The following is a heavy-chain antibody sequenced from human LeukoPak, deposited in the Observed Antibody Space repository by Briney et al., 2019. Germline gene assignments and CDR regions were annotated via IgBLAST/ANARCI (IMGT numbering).Heavy chain of an antibody. D-gene: IGHD2-21*02. CDR1: GDSVSSNSAT. CDR3: ARVYCAGDCSLYWYFDL. CDR2: TYYRSKWYR. V-gene: IGHV6-1*01. Sequence: SQTLSLTCAISGDSVSSNSATWNWIRQSPSRGLEWLGRTYYRSKWYRDYAVSVKGRITINPDTSKNQFSLQLNSVTPEDTAVYYCARVYCAGDCSLYWYFDLWGRGTLVTVSS. J-gene: IGHJ2*01.